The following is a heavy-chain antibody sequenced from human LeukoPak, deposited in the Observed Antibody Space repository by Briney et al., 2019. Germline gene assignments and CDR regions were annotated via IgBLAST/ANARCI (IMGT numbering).Heavy chain of an antibody. Sequence: PGGSLRLSCAASGFTFSDHEMLWVRQAPGKGLEWVSYISSSGSTIYYADSVKGRFTISRGNAKNSLYLQMNSLRAEDTAVYYCAELGITMIGGVWGKGTTVTISS. D-gene: IGHD3-10*02. J-gene: IGHJ6*04. CDR3: AELGITMIGGV. CDR1: GFTFSDHE. CDR2: ISSSGSTI. V-gene: IGHV3-48*03.